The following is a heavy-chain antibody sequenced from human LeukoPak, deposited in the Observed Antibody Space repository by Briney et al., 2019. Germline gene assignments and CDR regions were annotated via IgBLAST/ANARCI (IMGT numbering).Heavy chain of an antibody. Sequence: SETLSLTCTVSGGSISSYYWSWVRQPAGKGLEWIGRIYISGTTNYNPSLKSRITMSLDTSKNQLSLRLPSVTAADTAVYYCARDEARTGYIHYWGQGTLITVSS. J-gene: IGHJ4*02. CDR3: ARDEARTGYIHY. D-gene: IGHD3-9*01. V-gene: IGHV4-4*07. CDR2: IYISGTT. CDR1: GGSISSYY.